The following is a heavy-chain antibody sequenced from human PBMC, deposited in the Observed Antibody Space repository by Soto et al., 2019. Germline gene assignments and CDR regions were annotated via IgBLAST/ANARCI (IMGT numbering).Heavy chain of an antibody. CDR1: GGSISSSNW. CDR2: IYHSGST. J-gene: IGHJ4*02. V-gene: IGHV4-4*02. Sequence: PSETLSLTCAVSGGSISSSNWWSWVRQPPGKGLEWIGEIYHSGSTNYNPSLKSRITISVDKSKNQFSLKLSSVTAADTAEYFCASTGGYYDSSGYPFPLFDYWGQGALVTVSS. D-gene: IGHD3-22*01. CDR3: ASTGGYYDSSGYPFPLFDY.